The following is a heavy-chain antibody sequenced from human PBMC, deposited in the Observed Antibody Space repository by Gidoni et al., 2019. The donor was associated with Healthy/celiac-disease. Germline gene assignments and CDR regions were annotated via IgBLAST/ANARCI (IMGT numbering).Heavy chain of an antibody. J-gene: IGHJ4*02. Sequence: QVQLQESGPGLVKPSETLSLTCTVSGGSISSYYWSWIRQPPGKGLEWIGYIYYSGSTNYNPSLKSRVTISVDTSKNQFSLKLSSVTAADTYVYYCARCPYYYDSSGYYAGEIDYWGQGTLVTVSS. CDR3: ARCPYYYDSSGYYAGEIDY. CDR2: IYYSGST. V-gene: IGHV4-59*01. D-gene: IGHD3-22*01. CDR1: GGSISSYY.